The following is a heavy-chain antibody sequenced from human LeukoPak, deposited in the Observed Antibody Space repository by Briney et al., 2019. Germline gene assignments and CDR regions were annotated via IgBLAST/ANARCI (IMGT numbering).Heavy chain of an antibody. Sequence: GGSLRLSCAASGFTFDDYAMHWVRQAPGKGLEWVSGISWNSGSIGYADSVKGRFTISRDNAKNSLYLQLNSLRAEDTAVYYCARLGEKADFDYWGQGTLVTVSS. CDR2: ISWNSGSI. CDR3: ARLGEKADFDY. CDR1: GFTFDDYA. D-gene: IGHD3-16*01. J-gene: IGHJ4*02. V-gene: IGHV3-9*01.